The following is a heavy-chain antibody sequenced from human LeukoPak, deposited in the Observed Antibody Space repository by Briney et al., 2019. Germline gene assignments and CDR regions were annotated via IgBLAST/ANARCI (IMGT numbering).Heavy chain of an antibody. V-gene: IGHV3-23*01. CDR3: ANVGDYYYYMDV. CDR1: GFTFSGDA. D-gene: IGHD3-10*01. Sequence: GGSLRLSCIASGFTFSGDAMSWVRQAPGKGLEWVSAISGSGGSTYYADSVKGRFTISRDNSKNTLYLQMNSLRAEDTAVYYCANVGDYYYYMDVWGKGTTVTVSS. CDR2: ISGSGGST. J-gene: IGHJ6*03.